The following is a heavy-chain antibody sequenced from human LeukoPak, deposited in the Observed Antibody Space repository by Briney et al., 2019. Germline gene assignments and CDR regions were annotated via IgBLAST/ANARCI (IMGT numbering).Heavy chain of an antibody. CDR2: IRNDGNKK. CDR1: GFTFSTSG. V-gene: IGHV3-30*02. D-gene: IGHD2/OR15-2a*01. Sequence: GGSLRLSCVASGFTFSTSGMHWVRQSPGKGLDWVAFIRNDGNKKNYAESVKGRFTISRDNAKNSLYLQMNSLRAEDTAVYYCARGFRIPVIANDTFDVWGQGTLVTVSS. J-gene: IGHJ3*01. CDR3: ARGFRIPVIANDTFDV.